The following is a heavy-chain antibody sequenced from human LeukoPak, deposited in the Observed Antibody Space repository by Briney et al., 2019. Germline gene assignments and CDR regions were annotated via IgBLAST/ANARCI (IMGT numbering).Heavy chain of an antibody. CDR1: GFTFSGSA. V-gene: IGHV3-73*01. CDR2: IRSKANSYAT. D-gene: IGHD1-26*01. J-gene: IGHJ4*02. CDR3: TPLWEFDY. Sequence: GGSLRLSCAASGFTFSGSAMHWVRQASGKGLEWVGRIRSKANSYATAYAASVKGRYTISRDDSKNTAYLQMNSLKTEDTAVYYCTPLWEFDYWGQGTLVTVSS.